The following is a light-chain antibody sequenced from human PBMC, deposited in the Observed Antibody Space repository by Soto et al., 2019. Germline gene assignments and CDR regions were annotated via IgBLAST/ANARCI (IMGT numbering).Light chain of an antibody. CDR2: EVS. V-gene: IGLV2-14*01. Sequence: ALTQPGSVSGSPGQSITISCTGTSSDVGGYNYVSWYQQHPGKAPKLMIYEVSNRPSGVSNRFSGSKSGNTASLTISGLQAEDEADYYCSSYTSSSTYVFGTGTKVTVL. CDR3: SSYTSSSTYV. CDR1: SSDVGGYNY. J-gene: IGLJ1*01.